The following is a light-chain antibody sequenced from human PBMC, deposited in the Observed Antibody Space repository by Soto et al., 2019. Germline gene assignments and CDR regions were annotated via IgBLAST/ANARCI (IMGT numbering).Light chain of an antibody. CDR2: DNN. J-gene: IGLJ2*01. Sequence: QSALTQPPSVSAAPGQKVTISCSGSSSNIGNNYVSWYQQLPGTAPKLLIYDNNKRPSGIPDRFSGSKSGTSATLGITGLQTGDEADYYGGTWHSRLSAGGVFGGGTKLTVL. V-gene: IGLV1-51*01. CDR1: SSNIGNNY. CDR3: GTWHSRLSAGGV.